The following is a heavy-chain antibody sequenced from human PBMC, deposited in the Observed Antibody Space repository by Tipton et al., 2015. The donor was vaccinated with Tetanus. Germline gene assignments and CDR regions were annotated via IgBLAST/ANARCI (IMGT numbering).Heavy chain of an antibody. V-gene: IGHV4-34*01. CDR2: INHSGGT. J-gene: IGHJ6*02. Sequence: LRLSCAVKGGSFSGYYWTWIRQAPGKGLEWIGQINHSGGTSYSSSLKSRVTISLDTSKNHFSLRLRSVTAADTAVYFCARERNVGVSVRDGMGVWDQGP. D-gene: IGHD5/OR15-5a*01. CDR3: ARERNVGVSVRDGMGV. CDR1: GGSFSGYY.